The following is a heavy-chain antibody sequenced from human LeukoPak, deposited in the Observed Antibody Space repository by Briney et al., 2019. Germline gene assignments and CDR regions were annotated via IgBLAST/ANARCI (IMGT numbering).Heavy chain of an antibody. CDR2: ISGSGGST. CDR3: ARDPSIAARRGFDP. CDR1: GFTFSSYG. J-gene: IGHJ5*02. Sequence: GGSLRLSCAASGFTFSSYGMSWVRQAPGKGREWVSAISGSGGSTYYADSVKGRFTISRDNSKNTLYLQMNSLRAEDTAVYYCARDPSIAARRGFDPWGQGTLVTVSS. D-gene: IGHD6-6*01. V-gene: IGHV3-23*01.